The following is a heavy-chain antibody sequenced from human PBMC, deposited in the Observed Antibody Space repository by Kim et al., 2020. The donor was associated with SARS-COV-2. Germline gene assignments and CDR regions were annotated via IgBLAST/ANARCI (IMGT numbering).Heavy chain of an antibody. CDR3: AREYYDILTGYQH. CDR1: GFTFSSYW. D-gene: IGHD3-9*01. Sequence: GGSLRLSCAASGFTFSSYWMSWVRQAPGKGLEWVANIKQDGSEKYYVDSVKGRFTISRDNAKNSLYLQMNSLRAEDTAVYYCAREYYDILTGYQHWGQGTLVTVSS. CDR2: IKQDGSEK. V-gene: IGHV3-7*05. J-gene: IGHJ4*02.